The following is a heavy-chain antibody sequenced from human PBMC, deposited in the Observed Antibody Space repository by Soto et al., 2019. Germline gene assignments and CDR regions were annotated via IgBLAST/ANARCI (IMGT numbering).Heavy chain of an antibody. D-gene: IGHD2-15*01. CDR2: FNPSGGGT. Sequence: GASVKGSCKASGDTFTSYYIHWVRQAPGQGLEWMGRFNPSGGGTSYAQKFQGRVTMTRDTSTSTVYMELSSLRSEDTAVYYCARAASYYFDSWGQGTLVTVSS. V-gene: IGHV1-46*01. CDR3: ARAASYYFDS. CDR1: GDTFTSYY. J-gene: IGHJ4*02.